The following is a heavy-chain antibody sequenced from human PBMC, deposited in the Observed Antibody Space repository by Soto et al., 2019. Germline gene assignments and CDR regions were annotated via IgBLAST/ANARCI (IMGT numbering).Heavy chain of an antibody. Sequence: QVQLVQSGPEVKKTGTSVKVSCKASGGTFSSRAISWVRQAPGQGLEWMGGIIPVFGRVNYAEKFQDRVTINADEHTGTVYMELSNLRSEDTALYYCANSRGGTFLGYHGMDIWGQGTTVSVSS. V-gene: IGHV1-69*01. J-gene: IGHJ6*02. CDR2: IIPVFGRV. CDR3: ANSRGGTFLGYHGMDI. CDR1: GGTFSSRA. D-gene: IGHD3-16*01.